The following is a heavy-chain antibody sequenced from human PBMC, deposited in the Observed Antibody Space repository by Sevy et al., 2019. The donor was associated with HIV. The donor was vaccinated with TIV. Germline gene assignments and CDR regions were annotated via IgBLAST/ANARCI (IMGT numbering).Heavy chain of an antibody. CDR1: GFTFSSYW. J-gene: IGHJ4*02. CDR2: IKEDGSEK. D-gene: IGHD1-26*01. Sequence: GGSLRLSCAASGFTFSSYWMSWVRQAPGKGLEWVANIKEDGSEKYYVDSVKGRFTISRDNAKNSLYLQMSSLRAEDTAVFYCARGAEWEPCNFDYWGQGTLVTVSS. V-gene: IGHV3-7*01. CDR3: ARGAEWEPCNFDY.